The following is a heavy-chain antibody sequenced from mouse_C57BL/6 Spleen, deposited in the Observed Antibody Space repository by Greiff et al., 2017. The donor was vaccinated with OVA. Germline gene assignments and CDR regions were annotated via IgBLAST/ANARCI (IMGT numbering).Heavy chain of an antibody. Sequence: VQLQQSGAELVKPGASVKLSCKASGYTFTSYWMHWVKQRPGRGLEWIGRIDPNSGGTKYNEKFKSKATLTVDKPSSTAYMQLSSLTSEDSAVYYCAFYGSSSYYYAMDYWGQGTSVTVSS. D-gene: IGHD1-1*01. V-gene: IGHV1-72*01. CDR2: IDPNSGGT. CDR1: GYTFTSYW. J-gene: IGHJ4*01. CDR3: AFYGSSSYYYAMDY.